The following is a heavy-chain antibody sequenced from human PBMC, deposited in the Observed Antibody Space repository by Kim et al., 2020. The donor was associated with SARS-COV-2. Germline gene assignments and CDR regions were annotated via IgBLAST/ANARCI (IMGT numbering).Heavy chain of an antibody. CDR2: IYYSGNT. D-gene: IGHD1-26*01. CDR1: GGSISSYY. CDR3: ARDPWYTGSPGAFDI. Sequence: SETLSLTCTVSGGSISSYYWSWIRQPPGKGLEWIGYIYYSGNTKYNRSLKSRVTISVDTSKNQFSLKLRSVTAADMAVYYCARDPWYTGSPGAFDIWGQGTMVTVSS. J-gene: IGHJ3*02. V-gene: IGHV4-59*01.